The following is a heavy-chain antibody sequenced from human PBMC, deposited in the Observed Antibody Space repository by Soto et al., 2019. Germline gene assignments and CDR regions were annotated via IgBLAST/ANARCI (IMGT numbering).Heavy chain of an antibody. J-gene: IGHJ3*02. Sequence: GGSLRLSCAASGFTFSSYWMSWVRQAPGKGLEWVAIIKQDGSEKYYVDSVKGRFTISRDNAKSSLYLQMNSLRAEDTAVYYCARGHMAGGGHTLLAFDIWGQGTMVTVSS. CDR3: ARGHMAGGGHTLLAFDI. CDR1: GFTFSSYW. V-gene: IGHV3-7*01. CDR2: IKQDGSEK. D-gene: IGHD2-15*01.